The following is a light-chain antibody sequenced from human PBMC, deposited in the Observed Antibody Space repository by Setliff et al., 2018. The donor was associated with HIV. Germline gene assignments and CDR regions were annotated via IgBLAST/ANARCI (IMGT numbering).Light chain of an antibody. CDR1: SSDVGGYNY. V-gene: IGLV2-14*01. J-gene: IGLJ1*01. CDR3: SSYTSSSTDV. Sequence: QSALTQPASVSGSPGQSITISCTGTSSDVGGYNYVSWYQQHPGTAPKLMIYEVSNRPSGVSNRFSGSKADNTASLTISGLQTEDEADYYCSSYTSSSTDVFGTGTKVTVL. CDR2: EVS.